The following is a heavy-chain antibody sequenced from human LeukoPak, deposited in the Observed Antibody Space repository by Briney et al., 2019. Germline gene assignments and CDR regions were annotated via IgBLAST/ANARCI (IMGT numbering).Heavy chain of an antibody. J-gene: IGHJ6*03. Sequence: SETLSLTCTVSGGSISSYYWSWIRQPAGKGLEWIGRIYTSGSTNYNPSLKSRVTMSVDTSKNQFSLKLSSVTAADTAVYYCARGFVGGYDLRWVYYYYYMDVWGKGTTVTVSS. D-gene: IGHD5-12*01. CDR3: ARGFVGGYDLRWVYYYYYMDV. V-gene: IGHV4-4*07. CDR2: IYTSGST. CDR1: GGSISSYY.